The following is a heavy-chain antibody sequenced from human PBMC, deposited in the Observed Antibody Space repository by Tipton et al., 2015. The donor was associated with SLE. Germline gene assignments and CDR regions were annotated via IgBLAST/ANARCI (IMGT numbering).Heavy chain of an antibody. D-gene: IGHD1-7*01. CDR1: GFTFDDYA. CDR2: INWNSDNI. CDR3: ASASWNYGFFDY. Sequence: SLRLSCEASGFTFDDYAMHWVRQAPGKGLEWVSGINWNSDNIDYADSVKGRFTISRDNSKNTVYLHMNSLRADDTAIYYCASASWNYGFFDYWGQGTLVTVSS. J-gene: IGHJ4*02. V-gene: IGHV3-9*01.